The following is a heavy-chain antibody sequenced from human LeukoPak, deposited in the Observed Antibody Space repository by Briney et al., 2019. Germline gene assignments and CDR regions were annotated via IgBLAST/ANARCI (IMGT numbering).Heavy chain of an antibody. CDR1: GFTLSSYG. D-gene: IGHD2-21*01. V-gene: IGHV3-64*01. CDR2: ISSNGAST. CDR3: ARWSGAYDC. J-gene: IGHJ4*02. Sequence: GGSLRLSCAASGFTLSSYGMHWVRQAPGKGLEYVSAISSNGASTYYANSVKGRFTISRDNSKNTLYLQMGSLRDEDMAVYYCARWSGAYDCWGQGALVIVSS.